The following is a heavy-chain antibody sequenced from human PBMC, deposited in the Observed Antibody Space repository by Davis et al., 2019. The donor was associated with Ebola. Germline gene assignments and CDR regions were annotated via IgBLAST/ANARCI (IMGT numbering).Heavy chain of an antibody. D-gene: IGHD1-26*01. CDR3: ARAVRGTYDP. CDR2: MNPNSGNT. V-gene: IGHV1-8*02. J-gene: IGHJ5*02. Sequence: AASVKVSCKASGYAFTSSDIIWVRQATGQGLEWMGWMNPNSGNTGYVQKFQGRVTMTRDTSISTAYMELSSLRSEDTAMYYCARAVRGTYDPWGQGTLVTVSS. CDR1: GYAFTSSD.